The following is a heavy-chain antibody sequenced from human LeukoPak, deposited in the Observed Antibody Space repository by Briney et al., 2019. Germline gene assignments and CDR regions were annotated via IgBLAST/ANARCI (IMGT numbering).Heavy chain of an antibody. CDR3: ARERVGAGYYMDV. D-gene: IGHD1-26*01. CDR2: IYSGGNT. Sequence: GGSLRLSCAASGFTVSNYYMSWVRQAPGKGLEWVSVIYSGGNTYYADSVQGRFTISRDNPKNTLYLQMNNLRAEDTAVYYCARERVGAGYYMDVWGKGTTVTISS. V-gene: IGHV3-53*01. J-gene: IGHJ6*03. CDR1: GFTVSNYY.